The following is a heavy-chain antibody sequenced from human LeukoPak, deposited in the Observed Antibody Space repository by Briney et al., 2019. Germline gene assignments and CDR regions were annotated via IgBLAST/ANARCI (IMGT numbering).Heavy chain of an antibody. Sequence: GESLQISCTGFGYSFTPYWIGWVRQLPGKGLEWMVIIYPGDSDARYSPSLQGQVTISVDKSISTAYLQWSRLKASDTAMYYCARQGRIVVVTTTHDAFDIWGQGTMVTVSS. CDR1: GYSFTPYW. V-gene: IGHV5-51*01. J-gene: IGHJ3*02. D-gene: IGHD2-21*02. CDR3: ARQGRIVVVTTTHDAFDI. CDR2: IYPGDSDA.